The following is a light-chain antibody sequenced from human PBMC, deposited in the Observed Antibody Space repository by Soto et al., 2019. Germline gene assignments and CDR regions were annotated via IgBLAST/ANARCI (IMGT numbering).Light chain of an antibody. CDR3: SSYSISTAYL. CDR1: SSDIGGYDY. Sequence: QSVLTQPASVSGSPGQSITISCTGTSSDIGGYDYVSWYQLHPGKAPKPMFFEVSNRPSGVSYRFSGSKSGNTASLTSSGLQAEDEADYFCSSYSISTAYLVGTGTKVTV. CDR2: EVS. V-gene: IGLV2-14*01. J-gene: IGLJ1*01.